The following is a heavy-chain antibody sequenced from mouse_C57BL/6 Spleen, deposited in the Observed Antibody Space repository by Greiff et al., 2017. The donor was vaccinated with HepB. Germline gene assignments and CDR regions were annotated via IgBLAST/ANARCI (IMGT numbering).Heavy chain of an antibody. J-gene: IGHJ2*01. V-gene: IGHV1-15*01. Sequence: QVQLQQPGAELVRPGASVTLSCKASGYTFTDYEMHWVKQTPVHGLEWIGAIDPETGGTAYNQKFKGKAILTADKSSSTAYMELRSLTSEDSAVYYCTRNDKYYGSSYWGQSTTLTVSS. D-gene: IGHD1-1*01. CDR2: IDPETGGT. CDR3: TRNDKYYGSSY. CDR1: GYTFTDYE.